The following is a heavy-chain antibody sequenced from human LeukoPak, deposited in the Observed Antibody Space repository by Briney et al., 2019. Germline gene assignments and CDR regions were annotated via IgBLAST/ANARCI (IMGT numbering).Heavy chain of an antibody. CDR3: ASSLDPPYSSSWYEKIYYCYYYMDV. CDR1: VGSISSSSYY. V-gene: IGHV4-39*07. CDR2: IYYSGST. D-gene: IGHD6-13*01. Sequence: NPSQTLSPTCTVSVGSISSSSYYWGWIRQPPGKGLEWIGSIYYSGSTYYNPSLKSRVTISVDTSKNQFSLKLSSVTAADTAVYYCASSLDPPYSSSWYEKIYYCYYYMDVWGKGTTVTVSS. J-gene: IGHJ6*03.